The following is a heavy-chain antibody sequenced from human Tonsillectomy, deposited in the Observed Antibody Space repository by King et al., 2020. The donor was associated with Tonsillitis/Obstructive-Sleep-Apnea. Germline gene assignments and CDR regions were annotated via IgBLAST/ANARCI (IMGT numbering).Heavy chain of an antibody. V-gene: IGHV1-69*01. J-gene: IGHJ6*03. CDR3: ARDNPSPYYDFWSGYYMGDYYYYYMDV. Sequence: QVQLVESGAEVKKPGSSVKVSCKASGGTFSSYAISWVRQAPGQGLEWRGGIIPIFGTANYAQKCQGRVTITADESTSTAYMELSRLRSEDTAVYYCARDNPSPYYDFWSGYYMGDYYYYYMDVWGKGTTVTVSS. CDR2: IIPIFGTA. CDR1: GGTFSSYA. D-gene: IGHD3-3*01.